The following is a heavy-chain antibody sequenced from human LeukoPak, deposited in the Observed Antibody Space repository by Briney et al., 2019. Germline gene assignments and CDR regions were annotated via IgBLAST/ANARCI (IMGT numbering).Heavy chain of an antibody. V-gene: IGHV3-11*01. CDR2: ISRSGSTI. Sequence: PGGSLRLSCAASGFTFSDYYMSWIRQAPGKGLEWISYISRSGSTIYYADSVKGRFTISRDNARNSLYLQMNSLRAEDTAVYYCARERAIASLRPYYFDYWGQGTLVTVSS. D-gene: IGHD6-6*01. J-gene: IGHJ4*02. CDR3: ARERAIASLRPYYFDY. CDR1: GFTFSDYY.